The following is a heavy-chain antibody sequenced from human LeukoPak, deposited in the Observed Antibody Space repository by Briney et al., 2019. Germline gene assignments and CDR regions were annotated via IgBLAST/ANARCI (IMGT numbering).Heavy chain of an antibody. D-gene: IGHD2-15*01. CDR3: ARGRLYCSGGSCYSCWFDP. CDR1: RGSISSGVYS. Sequence: SGTLSLTCADSRGSISSGVYSWSCTRHPPGKGLEWLGYIYHSGNTYYNPSLKSRVTISVDRSKNQFSLKLSSVTAADTAVYYCARGRLYCSGGSCYSCWFDPWGQGTLVTVSS. J-gene: IGHJ5*02. V-gene: IGHV4-30-2*01. CDR2: IYHSGNT.